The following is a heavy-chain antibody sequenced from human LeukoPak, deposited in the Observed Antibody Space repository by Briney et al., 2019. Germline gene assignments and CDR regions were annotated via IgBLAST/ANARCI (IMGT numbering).Heavy chain of an antibody. CDR1: GYTFTGYD. J-gene: IGHJ4*02. Sequence: ASVKVSCKASGYTFTGYDINWVRQATGQGLEWMGWMNPNSGNTGYAQKFQGRVTMTRNTSISTAHMELSSLRSEDTAVYYCARGPNWNYVVPLDYWGQGTLVTVSS. CDR2: MNPNSGNT. V-gene: IGHV1-8*01. D-gene: IGHD1-7*01. CDR3: ARGPNWNYVVPLDY.